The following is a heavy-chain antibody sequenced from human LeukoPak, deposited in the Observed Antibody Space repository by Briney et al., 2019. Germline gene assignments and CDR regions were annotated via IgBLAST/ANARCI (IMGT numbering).Heavy chain of an antibody. V-gene: IGHV4-4*07. CDR3: ARLSADSSSSRGFDY. J-gene: IGHJ4*02. CDR1: GASISSYY. D-gene: IGHD2-2*01. CDR2: IYTSGST. Sequence: SETLSLTCTVSGASISSYYWTWIRQPAGRGLEWIGRIYTSGSTNYNPSLKSRVAMSVDTSKNQFSLKLSSVTAADTAVYYCARLSADSSSSRGFDYWGQGTLVTVSS.